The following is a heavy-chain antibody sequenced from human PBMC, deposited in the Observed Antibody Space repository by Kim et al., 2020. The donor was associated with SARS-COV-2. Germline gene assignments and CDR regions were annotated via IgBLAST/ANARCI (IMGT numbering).Heavy chain of an antibody. Sequence: GGSLRLSCAASGFTFSSYEMNWVLQAPGKGLEWVSYISSSGSTIYYADSVKGRFTISRDNAKNSLYLQMNSLRAEDTAVYYCARSTQSSTLIFDYWGQGTLVTVSS. J-gene: IGHJ4*02. V-gene: IGHV3-48*03. D-gene: IGHD2-2*01. CDR2: ISSSGSTI. CDR1: GFTFSSYE. CDR3: ARSTQSSTLIFDY.